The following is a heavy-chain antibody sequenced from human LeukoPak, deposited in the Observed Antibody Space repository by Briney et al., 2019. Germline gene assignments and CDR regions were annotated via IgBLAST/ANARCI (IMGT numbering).Heavy chain of an antibody. CDR3: ANMAAAGYYFDY. CDR2: TKEDGGEK. Sequence: GGSLRLSCAASGFPFSSYSMHWVRQAPGKGLEWVANTKEDGGEKYYADSVKGRFTISRDNAKNSLYLQMNSLRAEDTAVYYCANMAAAGYYFDYWGQGTLVTVSS. D-gene: IGHD6-13*01. CDR1: GFPFSSYS. V-gene: IGHV3-7*01. J-gene: IGHJ4*02.